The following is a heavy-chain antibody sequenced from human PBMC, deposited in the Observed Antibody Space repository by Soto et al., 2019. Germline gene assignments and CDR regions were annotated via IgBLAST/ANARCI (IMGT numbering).Heavy chain of an antibody. D-gene: IGHD4-17*01. CDR3: ASAVDGHYPFDF. V-gene: IGHV3-23*01. J-gene: IGHJ4*02. CDR2: ISGEDKST. CDR1: GFTFNNYA. Sequence: GGSRRRSGPASGFTFNNYAMSCIRQAPGKGLDWAPAISGEDKSTFYGDSVKGGFSISRDNSRNTLYLQMNSLRPEPTAVNFCASAVDGHYPFDFCGQGTLVTVSS.